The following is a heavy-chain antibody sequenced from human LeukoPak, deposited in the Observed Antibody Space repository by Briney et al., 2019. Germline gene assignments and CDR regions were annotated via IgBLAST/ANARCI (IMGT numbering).Heavy chain of an antibody. V-gene: IGHV4-34*01. J-gene: IGHJ6*02. CDR2: INHSGST. CDR3: ARIPGPSRYYYYGMDV. D-gene: IGHD1-14*01. Sequence: SETLSLTCAVYGGSLSGYYWSWIRQPPGKGLEWIGEINHSGSTNYNPSLKSRVTISVDTSKNQFSLKLSSVTAADTAVYYRARIPGPSRYYYYGMDVWGQGTTVTVSS. CDR1: GGSLSGYY.